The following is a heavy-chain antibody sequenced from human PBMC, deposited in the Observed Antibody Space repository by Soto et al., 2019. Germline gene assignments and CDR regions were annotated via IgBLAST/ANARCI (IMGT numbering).Heavy chain of an antibody. Sequence: QVQLVESGAGVVQPGTSLRVSGVGSGFTFRSYVIHWVRQAPGKGLEWVALTSYDGSNKYYGDSVRGRFTISRDNSRNTVDLQMDSLRVEDTALYYCARWATTGGLDVWGQGTLVSVSS. V-gene: IGHV3-30*19. D-gene: IGHD3-16*01. J-gene: IGHJ1*01. CDR2: TSYDGSNK. CDR3: ARWATTGGLDV. CDR1: GFTFRSYV.